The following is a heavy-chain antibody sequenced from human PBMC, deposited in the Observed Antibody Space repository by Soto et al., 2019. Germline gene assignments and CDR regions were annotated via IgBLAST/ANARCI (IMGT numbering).Heavy chain of an antibody. CDR1: GGAISGGGYY. Sequence: SATRSLSCTGSGGAISGGGYYWAWIRQPRGNGREWIGSIYFSGSIYDSPSLKSRITISVDTAKNQFSLKLNSVTAADTAVYYCARHEWSTHPSGLHVWGPGTSVTVS. J-gene: IGHJ6*02. CDR2: IYFSGSI. CDR3: ARHEWSTHPSGLHV. D-gene: IGHD3-3*01. V-gene: IGHV4-39*01.